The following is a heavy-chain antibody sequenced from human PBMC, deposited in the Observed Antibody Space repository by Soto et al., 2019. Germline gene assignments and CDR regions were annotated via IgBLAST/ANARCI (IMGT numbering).Heavy chain of an antibody. CDR1: GFTFSSYG. Sequence: ESGGGVVQPGRSLRLSCAASGFTFSSYGMHWVRQAPGKGLEWVAVISYDGSNKYYADSVKGRFTISRDNSKNTLYLQMNSLRAEDTAVYYCAKEAPTIFGVVIPPFDPWGQGTLVTVSS. CDR2: ISYDGSNK. V-gene: IGHV3-30*18. J-gene: IGHJ5*02. CDR3: AKEAPTIFGVVIPPFDP. D-gene: IGHD3-3*01.